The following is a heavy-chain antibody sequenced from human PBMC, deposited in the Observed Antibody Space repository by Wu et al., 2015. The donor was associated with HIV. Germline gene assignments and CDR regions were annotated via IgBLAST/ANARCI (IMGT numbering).Heavy chain of an antibody. V-gene: IGHV1-69*01. CDR1: GGTFSSYA. CDR3: ARGARDYYDSSGRDNWFDP. D-gene: IGHD3-22*01. CDR2: IIPIFGTA. Sequence: QVQLVQSGAEVKKPGSSVKVSCKASGGTFSSYAISWVRQAPGQGLEWMGGIIPIFGTANYAQKFQGRVTITADESTSTAYMELSSLRSEDTAVYYCARGARDYYDSSGRDNWFDPWGQGTLVTVSS. J-gene: IGHJ5*02.